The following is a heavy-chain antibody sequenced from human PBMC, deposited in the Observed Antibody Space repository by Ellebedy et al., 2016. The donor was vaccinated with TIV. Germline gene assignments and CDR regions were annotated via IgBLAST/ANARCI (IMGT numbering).Heavy chain of an antibody. Sequence: AASVKVSCKASGYTFTSYYMHWVRQAPGQGLEWMGIINPSGGSTSYAKKLQGRVTMTRDTSTSTVYMELNSLRSEDTAMYYCATDPITMNWGITGLDYWGQGTLVTVSS. D-gene: IGHD3-10*01. CDR1: GYTFTSYY. J-gene: IGHJ4*02. V-gene: IGHV1-46*04. CDR2: INPSGGST. CDR3: ATDPITMNWGITGLDY.